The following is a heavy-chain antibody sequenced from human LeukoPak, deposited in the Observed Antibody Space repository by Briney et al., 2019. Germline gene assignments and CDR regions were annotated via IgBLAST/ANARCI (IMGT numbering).Heavy chain of an antibody. CDR3: AREYSSSGGRYFDY. CDR1: GFTFSSYW. J-gene: IGHJ4*02. D-gene: IGHD6-6*01. Sequence: GGSLRLSCAASGFTFSSYWMHWVRQAPGKGLVWVSRINTDGSSTSYADSVKGRFTISGDNAKNTLYLQMNSLRAEDTAVYYCAREYSSSGGRYFDYWGQGTLVTVSS. CDR2: INTDGSST. V-gene: IGHV3-74*01.